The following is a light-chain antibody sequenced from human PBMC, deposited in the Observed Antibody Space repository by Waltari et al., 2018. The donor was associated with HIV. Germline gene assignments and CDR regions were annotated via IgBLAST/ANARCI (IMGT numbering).Light chain of an antibody. V-gene: IGLV2-23*02. J-gene: IGLJ1*01. CDR2: AVR. Sequence: QSALTQPASVSGFPGQSITISCTGSSSDVGSYNYVSWYQQHPGKAPKLLISAVRKRPSGVSNRFSGSKSGNTASLTISGLQAEDEADYYCCSYAGSNTYLFGTGTEVTVL. CDR3: CSYAGSNTYL. CDR1: SSDVGSYNY.